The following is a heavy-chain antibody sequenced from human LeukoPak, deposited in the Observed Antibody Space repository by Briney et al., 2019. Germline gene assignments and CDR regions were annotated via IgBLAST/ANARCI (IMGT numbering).Heavy chain of an antibody. Sequence: SETLSLTCTVSGGSLSCGGYFWSSIRQHPGKVLWLIGYMSYSGSTYYNPSLKSRVTISVDTSKNQFSLKLSSVTAADTAVYYCARENCSGGSCHLDDWGQGTLVTVSS. CDR2: MSYSGST. V-gene: IGHV4-31*03. J-gene: IGHJ4*02. CDR3: ARENCSGGSCHLDD. D-gene: IGHD2-15*01. CDR1: GGSLSCGGYF.